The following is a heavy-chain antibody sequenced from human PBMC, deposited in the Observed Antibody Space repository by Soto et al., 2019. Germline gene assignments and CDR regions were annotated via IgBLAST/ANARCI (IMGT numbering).Heavy chain of an antibody. CDR1: GYTLTELS. CDR3: ATKGRWYVGYYYYGMDV. CDR2: FDPEDGET. J-gene: IGHJ6*02. Sequence: ASVKVPCKVSGYTLTELSMHWVRQAPGKGFEWMGGFDPEDGETIYAQKFQGRVTMTEDTSTDTAYMELSSLRSEDTAVYYCATKGRWYVGYYYYGMDVWGQGTTVTVSS. D-gene: IGHD6-13*01. V-gene: IGHV1-24*01.